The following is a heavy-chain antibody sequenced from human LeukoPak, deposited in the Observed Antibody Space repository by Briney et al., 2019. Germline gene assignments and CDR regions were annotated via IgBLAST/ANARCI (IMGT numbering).Heavy chain of an antibody. D-gene: IGHD6-19*01. CDR3: AKDPRGQWLANFDY. V-gene: IGHV3-30*18. CDR1: GFTFSSYG. J-gene: IGHJ4*02. CDR2: ISYDGSNK. Sequence: GGSLRLSCAASGFTFSSYGMHWGRHAPGKGLGRVAVISYDGSNKYYADSVKGRCTISRDNSKNTLYLLMNSLRAEDTAVYYCAKDPRGQWLANFDYWGQGTLVTVSS.